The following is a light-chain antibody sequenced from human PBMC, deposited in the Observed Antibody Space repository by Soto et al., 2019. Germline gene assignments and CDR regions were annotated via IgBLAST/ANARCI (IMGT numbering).Light chain of an antibody. CDR1: QSGSSN. CDR3: QQYNNWSWT. J-gene: IGKJ1*01. Sequence: EIVMTQSAATLSVSPGERATLSCRASQSGSSNLAWYQQKPGQAPRLLIYGASTRATGIPARFSGSGSGTDFTLTISSLQSADFAVYYCQQYNNWSWTFGQGTKVEIK. CDR2: GAS. V-gene: IGKV3-15*01.